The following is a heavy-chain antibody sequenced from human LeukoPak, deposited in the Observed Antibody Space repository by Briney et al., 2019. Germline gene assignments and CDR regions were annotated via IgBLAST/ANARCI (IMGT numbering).Heavy chain of an antibody. D-gene: IGHD3-10*01. V-gene: IGHV1-2*02. CDR1: GYTFTDYY. J-gene: IGHJ4*02. Sequence: ASVKVSCKASGYTFTDYYMHWVRQAPGQGLEWMGWIYPNSGGTNYAQNFQGRVTMTRDTSISTAYMGLSRLRSDDTAVYFCARGRSDYYLDSWGQGTLVTVFS. CDR2: IYPNSGGT. CDR3: ARGRSDYYLDS.